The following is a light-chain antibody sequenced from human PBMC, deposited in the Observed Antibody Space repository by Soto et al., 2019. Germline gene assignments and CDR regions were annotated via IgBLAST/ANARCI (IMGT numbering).Light chain of an antibody. J-gene: IGKJ1*01. CDR2: AAS. CDR3: LQHNSYPAT. CDR1: QAIRND. Sequence: DIQMTQSPSSLSASVGDRVTITCRASQAIRNDLDWYQKKPGKAPKRLIYAASSLQSGVPPRFSGSGSGTEFTLTISSLQPEDSATYYCLQHNSYPATFGQGTKVEIK. V-gene: IGKV1-17*01.